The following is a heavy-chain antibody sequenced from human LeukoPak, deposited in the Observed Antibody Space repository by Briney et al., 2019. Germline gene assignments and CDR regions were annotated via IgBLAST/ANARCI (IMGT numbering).Heavy chain of an antibody. D-gene: IGHD5-18*01. V-gene: IGHV4-61*02. CDR1: GGSISSGSYY. Sequence: SETLSLICTVSGGSISSGSYYWSWIRQPAGKGLEWIGRIYTSGSTNYNPSLKSRVTISVDTSKNQFSLKLSSVTAADTAVYYCARDIGGYSYGYHYYMDVWGKGTTVTVSS. CDR2: IYTSGST. CDR3: ARDIGGYSYGYHYYMDV. J-gene: IGHJ6*03.